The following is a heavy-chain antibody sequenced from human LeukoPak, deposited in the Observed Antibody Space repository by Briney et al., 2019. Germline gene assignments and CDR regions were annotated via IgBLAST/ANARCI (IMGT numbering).Heavy chain of an antibody. D-gene: IGHD5-12*01. CDR3: ARSDIDYXYYGMDV. V-gene: IGHV1-2*06. J-gene: IGHJ6*02. CDR2: INPNSGGT. CDR1: GYTFTGYY. Sequence: GASVKVSCKASGYTFTGYYMHWVRQAPGQGLEWMGRINPNSGGTNYAQKFQGRVTMTRDASISTAYMELSRLRSDDTAVYYCARSDIDYXYYGMDVWGQGTTVTVSS.